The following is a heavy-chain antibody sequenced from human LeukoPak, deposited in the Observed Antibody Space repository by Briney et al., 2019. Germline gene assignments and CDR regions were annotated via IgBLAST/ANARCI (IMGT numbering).Heavy chain of an antibody. CDR2: ISSSSDFI. J-gene: IGHJ4*02. D-gene: IGHD3-10*01. V-gene: IGHV3-21*01. CDR1: GFTFNSYT. Sequence: PGGSLRLSCAASGFTFNSYTMNWVRQAPGKGLEWVSCISSSSDFIYYADSLKGRFTISRDNAKNSLFLQMNSLRAEDTAVYYCARSTWGYGSGSNNCDSWGQGTLVTVSS. CDR3: ARSTWGYGSGSNNCDS.